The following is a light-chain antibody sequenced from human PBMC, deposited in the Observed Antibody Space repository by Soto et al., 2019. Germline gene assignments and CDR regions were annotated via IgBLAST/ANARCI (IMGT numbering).Light chain of an antibody. V-gene: IGKV3-20*01. J-gene: IGKJ1*01. CDR3: QQYGSSGT. CDR2: GAS. CDR1: QSVSSN. Sequence: IVMTQSPSTLSVSPLERATLSFRASQSVSSNLAWYQQKPGQAPRLLIYGASNRATGIPDRFSGSGSGTDFTLTISRLEPEDFAVYYCQQYGSSGTFGQGTKVDIK.